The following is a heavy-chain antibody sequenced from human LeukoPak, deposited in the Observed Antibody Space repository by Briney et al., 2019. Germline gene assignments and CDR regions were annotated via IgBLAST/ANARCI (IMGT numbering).Heavy chain of an antibody. D-gene: IGHD1-20*01. CDR3: ASLSGNLGALIDFGY. J-gene: IGHJ4*02. CDR2: ISYDGSNK. CDR1: GFTFSSYA. V-gene: IGHV3-30-3*01. Sequence: GRSLRLSCAASGFTFSSYAMHWVRQAPGKGLEWVAVISYDGSNKYYADSVKGRFTISRDNSKNTLYLQMNSLRAEDTAVYYCASLSGNLGALIDFGYWGQGTLVTVSS.